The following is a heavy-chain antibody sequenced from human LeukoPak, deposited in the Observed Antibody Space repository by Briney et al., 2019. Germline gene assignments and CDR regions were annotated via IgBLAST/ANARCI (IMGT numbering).Heavy chain of an antibody. CDR2: ISSRSDYI. CDR3: ARALVTFGGVIVDY. J-gene: IGHJ4*02. D-gene: IGHD3-16*02. Sequence: GGSLRLSCAASGFAFNTYSMNWVRQAPGKGLEWVSSISSRSDYIYYADSLKGRFTISRDNAKNSLYLQMNSLRAEDTAVYYCARALVTFGGVIVDYWGQGTLVTVSS. CDR1: GFAFNTYS. V-gene: IGHV3-21*01.